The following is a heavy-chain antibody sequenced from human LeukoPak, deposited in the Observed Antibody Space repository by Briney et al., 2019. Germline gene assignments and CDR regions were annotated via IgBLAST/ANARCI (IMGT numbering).Heavy chain of an antibody. D-gene: IGHD1-26*01. J-gene: IGHJ4*02. CDR3: ARGPLLQGGSYSFGY. CDR1: GYTFTGYY. V-gene: IGHV1-2*02. CDR2: INPNSGGT. Sequence: ASVKVSCKASGYTFTGYYMHWVRQAPGQGLEWMGWINPNSGGTNYAQKFQGRVTMTRDTSISTAYMELSRLRSDDTAVYYCARGPLLQGGSYSFGYWGQGTLVTVSS.